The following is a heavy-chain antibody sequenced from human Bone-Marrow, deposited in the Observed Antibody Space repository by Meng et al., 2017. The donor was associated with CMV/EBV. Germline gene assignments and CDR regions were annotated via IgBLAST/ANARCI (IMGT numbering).Heavy chain of an antibody. V-gene: IGHV3-30-3*01. D-gene: IGHD1-26*01. CDR3: ARDGINPQGFDP. CDR2: ISYDGTNK. Sequence: GESLKISCAASGFTFSSYAMHWVRQAPGKGLEWVAVISYDGTNKFYADSVKGRVTISRDNSKNMLFLQMNSLRPEDTAVYYCARDGINPQGFDPWGQGTLVTVSS. J-gene: IGHJ5*02. CDR1: GFTFSSYA.